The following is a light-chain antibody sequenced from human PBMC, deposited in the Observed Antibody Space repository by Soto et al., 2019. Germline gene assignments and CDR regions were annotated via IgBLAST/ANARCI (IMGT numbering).Light chain of an antibody. Sequence: QSALTQPASVSGSPGQSITISCTGASSDVGDYNYVSWYQHHPGKAPKLLIYEVSKRPSGVPDRFSGSKSGNTASLTVSGLQAEDEADYYCTSYVGSSNVNWVFGGGTKVTVL. J-gene: IGLJ3*02. CDR3: TSYVGSSNVNWV. CDR2: EVS. CDR1: SSDVGDYNY. V-gene: IGLV2-8*01.